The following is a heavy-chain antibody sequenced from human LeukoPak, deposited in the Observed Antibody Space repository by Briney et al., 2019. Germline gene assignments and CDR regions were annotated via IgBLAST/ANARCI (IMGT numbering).Heavy chain of an antibody. Sequence: PSETLSLTCTVSGGSISSNYWSWIRQPPGKGLEWIGYIYDSGPTNYNPSLKSRATISEDTSKSQFSLKLSSVTAADTAVYYCARSTGGWSYFDYWGQGTLVTVSS. CDR2: IYDSGPT. CDR3: ARSTGGWSYFDY. J-gene: IGHJ4*02. D-gene: IGHD6-19*01. V-gene: IGHV4-59*01. CDR1: GGSISSNY.